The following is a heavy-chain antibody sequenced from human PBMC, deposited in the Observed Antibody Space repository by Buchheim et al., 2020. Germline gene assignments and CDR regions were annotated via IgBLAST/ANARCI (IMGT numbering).Heavy chain of an antibody. CDR2: IYHSGSS. CDR1: GVSISSCGYS. D-gene: IGHD4-23*01. CDR3: ARGATTVDRGLGWFDP. J-gene: IGHJ5*02. V-gene: IGHV4-30-2*01. Sequence: QLQLQESGSGLVKPSQTLSLTCAVSGVSISSCGYSWSWIRQPPGKGLEWIGYIYHSGSSYYNPSLKSRVTLSVDRSKNQFSLKLSPVTAAHTAVYYCARGATTVDRGLGWFDPWGQGTL.